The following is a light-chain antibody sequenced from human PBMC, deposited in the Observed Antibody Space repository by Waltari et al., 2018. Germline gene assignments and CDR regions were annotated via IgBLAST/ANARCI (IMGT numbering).Light chain of an antibody. CDR1: ATDLGGYNY. J-gene: IGLJ3*02. CDR3: CSFTSSSTWV. Sequence: QSALTQPASVSGSPGQSITISCTGTATDLGGYNYVPWYQPPPGKAPKLLIFDVSSRPSGISNRFSVSKFGNTASLTISGLQPEDEADYYCCSFTSSSTWVFGGGTKLTVL. CDR2: DVS. V-gene: IGLV2-14*01.